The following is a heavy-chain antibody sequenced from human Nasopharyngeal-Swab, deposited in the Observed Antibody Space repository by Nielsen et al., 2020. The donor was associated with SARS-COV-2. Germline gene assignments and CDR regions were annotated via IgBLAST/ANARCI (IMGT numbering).Heavy chain of an antibody. CDR2: INPNSGGT. CDR1: GYTFTGYY. V-gene: IGHV1-2*06. D-gene: IGHD5-18*01. Sequence: ASVKVSCKASGYTFTGYYMHWVRQAPGQGLEWMGRINPNSGGTNYAQKFQGRVTMTRDTSTSTVYMELSSLRSEDTAVYYCARQRIQLWLRVFDYWGQGTLVTVSS. CDR3: ARQRIQLWLRVFDY. J-gene: IGHJ4*02.